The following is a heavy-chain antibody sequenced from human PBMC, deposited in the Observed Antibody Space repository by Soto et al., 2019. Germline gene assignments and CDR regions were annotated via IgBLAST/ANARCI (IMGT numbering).Heavy chain of an antibody. V-gene: IGHV4-59*08. CDR3: ARHGGAYYGSGSYYNIYYGMDF. Sequence: SETLSLTCTVSGGSISSYYWSWIRQPPGKGLEWIGYIYYSGSTNYNPSLKSRVTISVDTSKNQFSLKLSSVTAADTAVYYCARHGGAYYGSGSYYNIYYGMDFWGQGTTVPVSS. D-gene: IGHD3-10*01. CDR1: GGSISSYY. J-gene: IGHJ6*02. CDR2: IYYSGST.